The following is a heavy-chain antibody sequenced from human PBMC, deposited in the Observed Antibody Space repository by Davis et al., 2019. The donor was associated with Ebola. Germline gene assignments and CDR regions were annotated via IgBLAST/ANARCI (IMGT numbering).Heavy chain of an antibody. J-gene: IGHJ6*04. CDR1: GFVFSSYV. V-gene: IGHV3-23*01. CDR2: VGLSADT. D-gene: IGHD2-2*01. Sequence: GESLKISCAASGFVFSSYVMSWVRRAPGKGLEWVSTVGLSADTYYADSVKGRFTISRDNSKNTLYLQMNSLRAEDTAVYYCASSPWDIVVVPAAFWGKGTTVTVSS. CDR3: ASSPWDIVVVPAAF.